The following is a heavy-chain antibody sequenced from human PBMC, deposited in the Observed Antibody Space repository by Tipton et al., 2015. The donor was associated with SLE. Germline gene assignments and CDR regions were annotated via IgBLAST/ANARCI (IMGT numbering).Heavy chain of an antibody. D-gene: IGHD3-10*01. J-gene: IGHJ6*03. CDR2: IYYSGSI. CDR3: ARVADYYGSGHYYYYMDV. Sequence: TLSLTCTVSGGSISSYYWSWIRQPPGKGLEWIGYIYYSGSINYNPSLKSRVTISVDTSKNQFSLKLSSVTAADTAVYYCARVADYYGSGHYYYYMDVWGKGTTVTVSS. V-gene: IGHV4-59*01. CDR1: GGSISSYY.